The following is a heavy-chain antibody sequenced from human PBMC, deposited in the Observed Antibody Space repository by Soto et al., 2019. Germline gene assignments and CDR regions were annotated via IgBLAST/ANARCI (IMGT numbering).Heavy chain of an antibody. D-gene: IGHD6-19*01. J-gene: IGHJ1*01. Sequence: SETLSLTCTVSGGSISSYYWSWIRQPPGKGLEWIGYIYYSGSTNYNPSLKSRVTISVDTPKNQFSLKLSSVTAADTAVYYCARGAEWLAAEYFQHWGQGTLVTVSS. CDR3: ARGAEWLAAEYFQH. V-gene: IGHV4-59*01. CDR2: IYYSGST. CDR1: GGSISSYY.